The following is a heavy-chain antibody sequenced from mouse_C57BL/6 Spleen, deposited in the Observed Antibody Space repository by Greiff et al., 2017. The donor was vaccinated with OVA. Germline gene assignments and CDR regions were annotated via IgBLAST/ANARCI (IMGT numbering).Heavy chain of an antibody. J-gene: IGHJ3*01. CDR3: ARGDYDSPWFAY. D-gene: IGHD2-4*01. CDR2: INPNNGGT. CDR1: GYTFTDYN. V-gene: IGHV1-18*01. Sequence: VQLKESGPELVKPGASVKIPCKASGYTFTDYNMDWVKQSHGKSLEWIGDINPNNGGTIYNQKFKGKATLTVDKSSSTAYMELRSLTSEDTAVYYCARGDYDSPWFAYWGQGTLVTVSA.